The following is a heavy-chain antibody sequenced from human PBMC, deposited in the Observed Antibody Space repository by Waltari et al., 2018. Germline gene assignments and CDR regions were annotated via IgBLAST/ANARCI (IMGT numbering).Heavy chain of an antibody. J-gene: IGHJ6*02. CDR2: ISGSGGST. CDR1: GFTFSSYA. V-gene: IGHV3-23*01. D-gene: IGHD1-20*01. CDR3: AKAQYNWNPEAYYYYYYGMDV. Sequence: EVQLLESGGGLVQPGGSLRLSCAASGFTFSSYAMSWVRQAPGKGLEWVSAISGSGGSTYYADSVKGRFTISRDNSKNTLYLQMNSLRAEDTAVYYCAKAQYNWNPEAYYYYYYGMDVWGQGTTVTVSS.